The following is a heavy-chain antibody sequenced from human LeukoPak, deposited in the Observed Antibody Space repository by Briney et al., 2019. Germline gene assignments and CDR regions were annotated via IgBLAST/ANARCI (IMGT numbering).Heavy chain of an antibody. D-gene: IGHD3-9*01. Sequence: PGGSLRLSCTVSGFTLSSYEMTWFRQAPGKGLEWVSSIGYGGADSHYADSVKGRFTISRDNSKNTMYLQMNSLRAEDTAVYYCAKSMDILTGYLWSLDYWGQGTLVTVSS. V-gene: IGHV3-23*01. CDR1: GFTLSSYE. CDR2: IGYGGADS. CDR3: AKSMDILTGYLWSLDY. J-gene: IGHJ4*02.